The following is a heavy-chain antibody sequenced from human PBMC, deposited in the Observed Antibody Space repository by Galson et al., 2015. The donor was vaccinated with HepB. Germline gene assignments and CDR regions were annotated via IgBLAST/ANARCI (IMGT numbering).Heavy chain of an antibody. CDR1: GFTFSSYA. J-gene: IGHJ4*02. D-gene: IGHD3-10*01. V-gene: IGHV3-30-3*01. CDR2: ISYDGSNK. Sequence: SLRLSCAASGFTFSSYAMHWVRQAPGKGLEWVAVISYDGSNKYYADSVKGRFTISRDNSKNTLYLQMNSLRAEDTAVYYCARDQVRGVIPQGLDYWGQGTLVTVSS. CDR3: ARDQVRGVIPQGLDY.